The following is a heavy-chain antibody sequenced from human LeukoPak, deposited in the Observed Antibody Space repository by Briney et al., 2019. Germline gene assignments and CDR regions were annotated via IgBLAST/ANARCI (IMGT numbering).Heavy chain of an antibody. D-gene: IGHD6-19*01. Sequence: SETLSLTCAVYGGSFSGDCWSWIRKPQGKGLDLIGEINHSGSTNYNPSLKSRVPISVDTAKTQFSLTLSSVTVAAAAVYYCARGESIAVAGTGHWFDPGGQGTLVTVSS. V-gene: IGHV4-34*01. J-gene: IGHJ5*02. CDR1: GGSFSGDC. CDR3: ARGESIAVAGTGHWFDP. CDR2: INHSGST.